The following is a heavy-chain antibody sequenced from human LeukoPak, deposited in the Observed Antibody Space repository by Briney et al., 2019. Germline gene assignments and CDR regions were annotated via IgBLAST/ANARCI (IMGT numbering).Heavy chain of an antibody. Sequence: GGFLRLSCAASGFTFSSYAMYWVRQAPGKGLEWVAVISYHGSNEYYADSVKGRFTFSRENSKNTLYLPMTSLRVEDTAVYYCARDRVGYDTSGYYYYFDYWGQGTLVTVSS. CDR1: GFTFSSYA. CDR2: ISYHGSNE. D-gene: IGHD3-22*01. J-gene: IGHJ4*02. V-gene: IGHV3-30-3*01. CDR3: ARDRVGYDTSGYYYYFDY.